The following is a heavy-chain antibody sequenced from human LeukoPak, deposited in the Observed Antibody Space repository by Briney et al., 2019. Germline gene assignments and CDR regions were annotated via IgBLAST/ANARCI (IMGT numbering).Heavy chain of an antibody. D-gene: IGHD2-2*01. CDR3: ARDRTSRGTVPNY. Sequence: ASVRVSCKASGYTFTGYYMHWVRQAPGQGLEWMGWINPNSGGTNYAQKFQGRVTMTRDTSISTAYMELSRLRSDDTAVYYCARDRTSRGTVPNYWGQGTLVIVSS. V-gene: IGHV1-2*02. CDR2: INPNSGGT. J-gene: IGHJ4*02. CDR1: GYTFTGYY.